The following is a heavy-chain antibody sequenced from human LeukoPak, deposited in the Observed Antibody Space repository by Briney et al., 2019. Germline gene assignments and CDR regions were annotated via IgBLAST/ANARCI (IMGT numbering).Heavy chain of an antibody. CDR1: GYTFTEHF. CDR2: IHPASANT. CDR3: ARDLRPANL. J-gene: IGHJ4*02. V-gene: IGHV1-2*02. D-gene: IGHD1-7*01. Sequence: ASVKVSCRASGYTFTEHFIHWVRQAPGQGLQYMGWIHPASANTVYAQMFHGRVTLTRDTPATTTYMELSGLRSDDTAVYYCARDLRPANLWGQGTLVTVSS.